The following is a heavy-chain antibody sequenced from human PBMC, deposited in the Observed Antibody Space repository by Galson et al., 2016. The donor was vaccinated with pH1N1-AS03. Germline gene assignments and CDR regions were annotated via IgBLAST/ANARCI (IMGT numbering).Heavy chain of an antibody. CDR3: AKDRVYDDSQWVFDY. D-gene: IGHD5/OR15-5a*01. CDR2: VVTSGDT. J-gene: IGHJ4*02. Sequence: PGKGLEWVSGVVTSGDTYFADSVKGRFSISRDDSKNTMYLQMDSLGVEDTAIYYCAKDRVYDDSQWVFDYWGQGNPVTVSS. V-gene: IGHV3-23*01.